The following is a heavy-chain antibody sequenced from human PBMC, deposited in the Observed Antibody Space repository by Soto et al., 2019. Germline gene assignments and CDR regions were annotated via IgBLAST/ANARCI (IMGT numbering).Heavy chain of an antibody. CDR3: ARVPGP. V-gene: IGHV4-61*05. J-gene: IGHJ5*02. Sequence: SETLSLTCTVSGGSINSISNHYCSWIRLPPGKGLEWIGYISKSGFTSYNPSLKSRVTISVDRSKNQFSLKLSSVTAADTAVYYCARVPGPWGQGTLVTVSS. CDR1: GGSINSISNHY. D-gene: IGHD3-10*01. CDR2: ISKSGFT.